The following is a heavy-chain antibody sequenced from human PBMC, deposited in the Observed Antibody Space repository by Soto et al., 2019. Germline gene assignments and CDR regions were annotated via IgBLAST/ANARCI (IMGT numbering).Heavy chain of an antibody. D-gene: IGHD3-16*01. CDR3: AREANYFYDAFDI. J-gene: IGHJ3*02. Sequence: GSLRLSCAASGFTFSSYGMHWVRQAPGKGLEWVAVIWYGGSNKYYADSVKGRFTIPRDNSKNTLYLQMNSLRAEDTAVYYCAREANYFYDAFDIWGQGTTVTVSS. CDR1: GFTFSSYG. V-gene: IGHV3-33*01. CDR2: IWYGGSNK.